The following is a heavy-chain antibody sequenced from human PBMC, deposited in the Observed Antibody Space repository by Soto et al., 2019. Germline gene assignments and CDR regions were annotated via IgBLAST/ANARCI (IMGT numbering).Heavy chain of an antibody. J-gene: IGHJ3*02. CDR1: GFSLSTNKVG. D-gene: IGHD4-17*01. CDR2: IYWDDDK. CDR3: APTTADAFDI. Sequence: SGPKLGNPKQSLTQTCTFSGFSLSTNKVGVGWIRQPPGKALEWLALIYWDDDKRYSPSLKSRLTITKDTSKNQVVLTMTNMDPVDTATYYCAPTTADAFDIWGQGTMVTVSS. V-gene: IGHV2-5*02.